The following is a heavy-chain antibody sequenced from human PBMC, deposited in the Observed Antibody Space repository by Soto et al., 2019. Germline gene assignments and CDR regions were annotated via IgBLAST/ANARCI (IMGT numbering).Heavy chain of an antibody. J-gene: IGHJ4*02. D-gene: IGHD6-13*01. CDR3: ARYARSAAPGAGSFDH. Sequence: QLQLQESGPGLVKPSETLSLTCTVSGGSISSTIYYWGWIRQPPGKGLEWIGNSVIASYNPALKSRVTMPVDASKNQCALMVSSGTAADTAVYFCARYARSAAPGAGSFDHWGQGILVTVSS. CDR2: SVIA. CDR1: GGSISSTIYY. V-gene: IGHV4-39*01.